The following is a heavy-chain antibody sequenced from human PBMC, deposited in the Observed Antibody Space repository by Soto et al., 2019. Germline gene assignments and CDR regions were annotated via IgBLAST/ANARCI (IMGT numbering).Heavy chain of an antibody. CDR3: ARRSNDFWSGYYTQYYFDY. CDR2: ISDGGST. Sequence: GGSLRLSCEASGVTVNNCFMTWVRQAPGKGLEWVSTISDGGSTYYADSVSGRFIFSRDSSRNTVYLQMNSLRAADTAVYYCARRSNDFWSGYYTQYYFDYWGQGTLVTVSS. D-gene: IGHD3-3*01. V-gene: IGHV3-66*01. J-gene: IGHJ4*02. CDR1: GVTVNNCF.